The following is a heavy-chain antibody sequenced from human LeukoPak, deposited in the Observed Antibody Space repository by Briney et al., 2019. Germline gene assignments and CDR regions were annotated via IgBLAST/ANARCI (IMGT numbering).Heavy chain of an antibody. CDR2: IYTSGST. V-gene: IGHV4-4*07. J-gene: IGHJ5*02. CDR1: GGSISSDY. Sequence: SQTLSLTWTVSGGSISSDYWSWIRQPAGKGLEWIGRIYTSGSTNYNPSLKSRVTMSVDTSKNQFSLKLSSVTAADTAVYYCARSRRVVGATTGNWFDPWGQGTLVTVSS. D-gene: IGHD1-26*01. CDR3: ARSRRVVGATTGNWFDP.